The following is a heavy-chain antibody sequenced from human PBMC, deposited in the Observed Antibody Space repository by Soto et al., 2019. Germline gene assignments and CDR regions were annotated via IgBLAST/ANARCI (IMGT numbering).Heavy chain of an antibody. CDR2: ISYDGSNK. J-gene: IGHJ4*02. Sequence: GGSLRLSCAASGFTFSSYGMHWVRQAPGKGLEWVAVISYDGSNKYYADSVKGRFTISRDNSKNTLYLQMNSLRAEDTAVYYCAKLWFGELVGSYFDYWGQGTLVTVSS. D-gene: IGHD3-10*01. CDR1: GFTFSSYG. V-gene: IGHV3-30*18. CDR3: AKLWFGELVGSYFDY.